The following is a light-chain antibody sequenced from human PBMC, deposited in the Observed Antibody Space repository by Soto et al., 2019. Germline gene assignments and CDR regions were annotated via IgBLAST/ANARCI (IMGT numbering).Light chain of an antibody. CDR1: QSDSRNY. CDR2: GVS. Sequence: EIVLTQSPGTQSLSPGATATLSCRASQSDSRNYLAWFQQKPGQAPRLLIYGVSTRATGIPDRFSGSGSGTDFTLTISRLEPEDFAVYYCHHYGVSPIYTFGPGTKLDFK. CDR3: HHYGVSPIYT. V-gene: IGKV3-20*01. J-gene: IGKJ3*01.